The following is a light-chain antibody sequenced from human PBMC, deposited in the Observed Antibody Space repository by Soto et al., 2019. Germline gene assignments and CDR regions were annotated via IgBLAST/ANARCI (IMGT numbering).Light chain of an antibody. V-gene: IGKV3D-15*01. CDR3: QQYGNSPRT. Sequence: DIVMTQSPATLSVSPGERATLSCRASQSVSSNLAWYQQKPGQAPSLLIYGASTRATDIPDRFSGSGSGTDFTLVINRVGTEEAAVYYCQQYGNSPRTFGQGTKV. J-gene: IGKJ1*01. CDR1: QSVSSN. CDR2: GAS.